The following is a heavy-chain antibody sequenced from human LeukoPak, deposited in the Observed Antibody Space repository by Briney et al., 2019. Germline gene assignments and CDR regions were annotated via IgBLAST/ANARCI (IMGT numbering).Heavy chain of an antibody. CDR3: AKTWDYYDTFLSFDC. CDR2: ISYDGSNK. V-gene: IGHV3-30*18. D-gene: IGHD3-22*01. J-gene: IGHJ3*01. CDR1: GFTFSRYA. Sequence: GGSLRLSCAASGFTFSRYAMHWVRQAPGTGLEWVAVISYDGSNKYYGDSVKGRFTISRDNSKNTLYLQMSSLRTEDTAVYYCAKTWDYYDTFLSFDCWGQGTMVTVSS.